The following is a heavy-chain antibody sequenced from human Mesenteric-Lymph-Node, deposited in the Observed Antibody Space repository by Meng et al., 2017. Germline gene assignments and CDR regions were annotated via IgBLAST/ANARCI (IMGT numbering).Heavy chain of an antibody. CDR3: ARDTSSFYC. J-gene: IGHJ4*02. CDR1: GFTFSNYA. CDR2: INQDGSEE. V-gene: IGHV3-7*01. D-gene: IGHD3-16*02. Sequence: GGSLRLSCAASGFTFSNYAMTWVRQAPGKGLEWVANINQDGSEEYYVDSVKGRFSISRDNAKSSLYLQMRSLRVEDTDMYYCARDTSSFYCWGQGTLVTVSS.